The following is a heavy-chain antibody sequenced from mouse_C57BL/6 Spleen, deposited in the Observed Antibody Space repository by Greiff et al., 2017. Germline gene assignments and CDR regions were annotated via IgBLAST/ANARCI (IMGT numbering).Heavy chain of an antibody. CDR3: ARAGDYYGSSYRYAMDY. J-gene: IGHJ4*01. CDR2: INPNNGGT. CDR1: GYTFTDYN. V-gene: IGHV1-22*01. Sequence: VQLKESGPELVKPGASVKMSCKASGYTFTDYNMHWVKQSHGKSLEWIGYINPNNGGTSYNQKFKGKDTLTVNKSSSTAYMELRSLTSEDSAVYYCARAGDYYGSSYRYAMDYWGQGTSVTVSS. D-gene: IGHD1-1*01.